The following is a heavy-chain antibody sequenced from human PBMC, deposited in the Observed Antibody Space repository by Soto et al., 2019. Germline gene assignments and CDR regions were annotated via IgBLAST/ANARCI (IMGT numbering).Heavy chain of an antibody. CDR2: IYHSGST. V-gene: IGHV4-4*02. CDR1: GGSISSSNW. CDR3: ARGGDSYGYAGSYDY. Sequence: TSETLSLTCAVSGGSISSSNWWSWVRQPLGKGLEWIGEIYHSGSTNYNPSLKSRDTISVDKSKNQCSLKLSSVTAADTAVYYCARGGDSYGYAGSYDYWGQGTLVTVSS. D-gene: IGHD5-18*01. J-gene: IGHJ4*02.